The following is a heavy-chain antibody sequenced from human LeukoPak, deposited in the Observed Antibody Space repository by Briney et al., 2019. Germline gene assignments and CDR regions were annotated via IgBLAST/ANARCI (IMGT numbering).Heavy chain of an antibody. CDR1: EIKFSDYS. CDR2: ISSGGSTI. V-gene: IGHV3-48*04. J-gene: IGHJ6*03. D-gene: IGHD5-24*01. CDR3: AGVDGTFSHNYYMDV. Sequence: GGSLGLSCGPSEIKFSDYSLNWVRQAPGKGLEWLSFISSGGSTIYYADSVKGRFTISRDNAKNSLYLHMNRLRVDDTAVYYCAGVDGTFSHNYYMDVWGKGTTVTVSS.